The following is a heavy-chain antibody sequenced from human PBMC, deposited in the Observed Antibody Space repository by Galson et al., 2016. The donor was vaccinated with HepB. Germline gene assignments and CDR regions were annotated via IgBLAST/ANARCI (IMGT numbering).Heavy chain of an antibody. CDR3: ASSRGHTYGIDY. V-gene: IGHV4-39*01. J-gene: IGHJ4*02. D-gene: IGHD5-18*01. Sequence: ETLSLTCTVSGGSISSGAYFWVWIRQPPGKGLEWIGSKSYSANTYYNPSLRSRVTMSVDTSKNQFSLRLSSVNAADTAVYYCASSRGHTYGIDYWGQGTLVSVSA. CDR1: GGSISSGAYF. CDR2: KSYSANT.